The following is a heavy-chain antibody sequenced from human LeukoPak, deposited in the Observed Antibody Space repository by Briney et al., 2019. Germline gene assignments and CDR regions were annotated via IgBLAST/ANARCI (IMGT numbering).Heavy chain of an antibody. Sequence: SETLSLTRTVSGGSISSSSYYWGWIRQPPGKGLEWIGSIYYSGSTYYNPSLKSRVTISADTSRNQFSLKLSSVTAADTAVFYCARQESGTYFNPFDYWGQGTLVTVSS. CDR3: ARQESGTYFNPFDY. J-gene: IGHJ4*02. CDR1: GGSISSSSYY. CDR2: IYYSGST. D-gene: IGHD1-26*01. V-gene: IGHV4-39*01.